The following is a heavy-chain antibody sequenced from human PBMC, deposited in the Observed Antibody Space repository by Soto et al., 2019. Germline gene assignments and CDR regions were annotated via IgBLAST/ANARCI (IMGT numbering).Heavy chain of an antibody. CDR1: GGSTSSGGYY. Sequence: SETLSLTCTVSGGSTSSGGYYWSWIRQHPGKGLEWIGYIYYSGSTYYNPSLKSRVTISVDTSKNQFSLKLSSVTAADTAVYYCARETYDFWSGDYYYYGMDVWGQGTTVTVSS. CDR3: ARETYDFWSGDYYYYGMDV. J-gene: IGHJ6*02. CDR2: IYYSGST. D-gene: IGHD3-3*01. V-gene: IGHV4-31*03.